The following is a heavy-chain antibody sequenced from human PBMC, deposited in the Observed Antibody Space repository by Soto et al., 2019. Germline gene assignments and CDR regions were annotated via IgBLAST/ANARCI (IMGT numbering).Heavy chain of an antibody. D-gene: IGHD3-10*01. CDR3: ARLPGVRGVFDGFNV. CDR1: GYSFAGYW. Sequence: GESLKIACKGSGYSFAGYWIGWVRQLPGKGLDWMGVIYPGDSDTRYSPSFHGQVTISADKSISTAYLQWSSLKASDTAMYFCARLPGVRGVFDGFNVWGQGTMVTVSS. V-gene: IGHV5-51*01. J-gene: IGHJ3*01. CDR2: IYPGDSDT.